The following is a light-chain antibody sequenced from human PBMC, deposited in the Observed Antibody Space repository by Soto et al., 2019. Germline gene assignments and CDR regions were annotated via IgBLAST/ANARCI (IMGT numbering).Light chain of an antibody. CDR2: SNN. V-gene: IGLV1-44*01. Sequence: QSALTQPPSASGTPGQRVTISCSGRSSNIGSNTVNWYQQLPGTAPKLVIYSNNQRPSGVPDRFSGSKSGTSASLAISGLQSEDEADYYCVAWDDSLNGYVVFGGGNKVTVL. J-gene: IGLJ2*01. CDR3: VAWDDSLNGYVV. CDR1: SSNIGSNT.